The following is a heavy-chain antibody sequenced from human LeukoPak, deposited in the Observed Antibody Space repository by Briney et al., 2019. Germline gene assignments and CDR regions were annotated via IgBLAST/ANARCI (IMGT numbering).Heavy chain of an antibody. Sequence: PSETLSLTCTVSGGSLNSYYWSWIRQPPGQGLEWIAYISYSGTASYNPSFKSRVTILVDTSKKQFSLKLSSVTAADTAVYYCARAQRYSYGYFDYWGQGSLVTVSS. CDR3: ARAQRYSYGYFDY. CDR2: ISYSGTA. CDR1: GGSLNSYY. D-gene: IGHD5-18*01. J-gene: IGHJ4*02. V-gene: IGHV4-59*01.